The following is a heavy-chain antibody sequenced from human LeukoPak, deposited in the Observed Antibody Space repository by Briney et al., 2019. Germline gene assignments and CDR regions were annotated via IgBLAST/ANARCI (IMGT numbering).Heavy chain of an antibody. D-gene: IGHD3-22*01. CDR3: AKDRAYYYDSSGYYPGGDY. Sequence: GGSLRLSCAASGFTFSSYVMSWVRQAPGKGLEWVSAISGSGGSTYYADSVKGRFTISRDNSKSTLYLQMNSLRAEDTAVYYCAKDRAYYYDSSGYYPGGDYWGQGTLVTVSS. V-gene: IGHV3-23*01. CDR2: ISGSGGST. CDR1: GFTFSSYV. J-gene: IGHJ4*02.